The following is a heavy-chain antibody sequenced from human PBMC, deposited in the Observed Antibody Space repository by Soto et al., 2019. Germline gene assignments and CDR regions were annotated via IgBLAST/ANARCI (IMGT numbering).Heavy chain of an antibody. J-gene: IGHJ4*02. CDR1: GFTFSYYG. V-gene: IGHV3-74*03. Sequence: PGGSLRLSSAASGFTFSYYGTHWLRQAPGEGLVWVSYIKPDGSRTKDADSVKGRFTISRDNARNTLYLRMNSLRAEDTAVYYCARDNNLSYDSWGRGTLVTVS. CDR2: IKPDGSRT. CDR3: ARDNNLSYDS. D-gene: IGHD1-1*01.